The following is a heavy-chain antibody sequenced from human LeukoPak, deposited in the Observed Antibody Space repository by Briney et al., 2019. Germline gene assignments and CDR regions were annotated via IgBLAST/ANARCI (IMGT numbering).Heavy chain of an antibody. V-gene: IGHV4-61*01. Sequence: SETLSLTCTVSGDSISGQRHHWNWIRQPPGKGLEYVANIHGTGSTNYNPSLRSRVAMSVDTSKNQFSLKLSSVTAADMAVYYCAREMSVTDAFDVWGQGTMVTVSS. CDR2: IHGTGST. J-gene: IGHJ3*01. CDR1: GDSISGQRHH. CDR3: AREMSVTDAFDV.